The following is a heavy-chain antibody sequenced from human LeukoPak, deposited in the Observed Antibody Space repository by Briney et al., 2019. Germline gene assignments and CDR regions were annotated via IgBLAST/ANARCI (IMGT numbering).Heavy chain of an antibody. V-gene: IGHV4-59*01. CDR3: ARVAEMATISVFDY. D-gene: IGHD5-24*01. CDR1: GGSISSYY. Sequence: SETLSLTCTVSGGSISSYYWSWLRQPPGKGLEWVGYIYYSGSTNYNPSLKSRVTISVDTSKNQFSLKLSSVTAADTAVYYCARVAEMATISVFDYWGQGTLVTVSS. J-gene: IGHJ4*02. CDR2: IYYSGST.